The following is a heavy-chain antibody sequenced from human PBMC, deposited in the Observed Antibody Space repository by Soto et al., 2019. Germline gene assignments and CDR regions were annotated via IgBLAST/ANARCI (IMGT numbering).Heavy chain of an antibody. Sequence: GGSLRLSGAASVFTCSSSYMSWVRQAPGKGLEWVSLIYSVGTTYHADSVKGRFTISRDNSKNTLYLQMSSLRAEDTAVYYCARGTTSNSPPTWGQGTLVTVSS. CDR1: VFTCSSSY. J-gene: IGHJ5*02. V-gene: IGHV3-53*01. CDR2: IYSVGTT. CDR3: ARGTTSNSPPT. D-gene: IGHD1-1*01.